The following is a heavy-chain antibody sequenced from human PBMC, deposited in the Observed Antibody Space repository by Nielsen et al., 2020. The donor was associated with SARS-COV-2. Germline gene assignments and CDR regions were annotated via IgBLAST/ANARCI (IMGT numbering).Heavy chain of an antibody. J-gene: IGHJ6*02. V-gene: IGHV3-21*01. CDR2: ISSSSSYI. D-gene: IGHD3-10*01. CDR3: ARDNPFTVWFGELTGRNAMDV. CDR1: GFTFSSYS. Sequence: GVSLRLSSAASGFTFSSYSMNWVRQAPGKGLEWVSSISSSSSYIYYADSVKGRFTISRDNAKNSLYLQMNSLRAEDTAVYYCARDNPFTVWFGELTGRNAMDVWGQGTTVTVSS.